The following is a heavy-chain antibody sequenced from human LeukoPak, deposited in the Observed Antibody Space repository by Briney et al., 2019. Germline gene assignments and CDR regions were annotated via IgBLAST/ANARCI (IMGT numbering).Heavy chain of an antibody. J-gene: IGHJ6*03. CDR1: GLTFINFG. CDR3: AKEGYSRGYYSYYYMDV. V-gene: IGHV3-30*18. Sequence: PGGTLRLSCAASGLTFINFGMTWVRQAPGKGLEWVTAISYDGSNKYYADSVKGRFTISRDNSKNTLYVQMNSLRAEDTAVYYCAKEGYSRGYYSYYYMDVWGKGTTVTVSS. D-gene: IGHD6-13*01. CDR2: ISYDGSNK.